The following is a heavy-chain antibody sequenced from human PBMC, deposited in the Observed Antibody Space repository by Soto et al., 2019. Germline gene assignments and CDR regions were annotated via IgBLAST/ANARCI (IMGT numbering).Heavy chain of an antibody. J-gene: IGHJ4*02. D-gene: IGHD2-15*01. CDR2: IYWNDDK. CDR1: GFALSTSGVG. Sequence: QITLKEAGPALVKHTQTLTLTCTFSGFALSTSGVGVGWIRQPPGKALEWLALIYWNDDKRYSPSLKGRLTITKDTSKNQVVLTMTNMDPVDTATYYCARSGRDCSGGSCYSNFDYWGQGTLVTVSS. V-gene: IGHV2-5*01. CDR3: ARSGRDCSGGSCYSNFDY.